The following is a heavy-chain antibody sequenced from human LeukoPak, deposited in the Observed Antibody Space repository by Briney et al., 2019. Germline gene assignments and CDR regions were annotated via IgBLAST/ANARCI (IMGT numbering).Heavy chain of an antibody. D-gene: IGHD2-2*01. J-gene: IGHJ5*02. CDR2: IYYSGST. V-gene: IGHV4-59*01. Sequence: PSETLSLTCTVSGGSISSYYWSWIRQPPGKGLEWIGYIYYSGSTNYNPSLKSRVTISVDTSKNLFSLKLSSVTAADTAVYYCARETSTLKVDPWGQGTLVTVSS. CDR3: ARETSTLKVDP. CDR1: GGSISSYY.